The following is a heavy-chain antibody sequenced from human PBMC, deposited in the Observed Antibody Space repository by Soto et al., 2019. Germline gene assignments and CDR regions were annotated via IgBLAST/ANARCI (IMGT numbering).Heavy chain of an antibody. J-gene: IGHJ4*02. Sequence: PGESLKISCKGSGYNFINYWIGWVRQVPGKGLEWMGNIYPGDFDIKYSPSFRGQVTISVDKSTTTAYLQWGSLKASDTAIYFCARASGGEYYDSSQYYYYYWGRGTLVTVSS. CDR3: ARASGGEYYDSSQYYYYY. D-gene: IGHD3-22*01. CDR2: IYPGDFDI. V-gene: IGHV5-51*01. CDR1: GYNFINYW.